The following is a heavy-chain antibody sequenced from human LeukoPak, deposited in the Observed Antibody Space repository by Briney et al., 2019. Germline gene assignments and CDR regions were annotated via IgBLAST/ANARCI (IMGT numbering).Heavy chain of an antibody. Sequence: SETLSLTCAVYGGSFSGYYWGWIRQPPGKGLEWIGGIYHSGSTFYNPSLKSRVTISVDTSKNQFSLKLSSVTAADTAMFYCARGLGPGNWFDPWGQGTLVTVSS. J-gene: IGHJ5*02. D-gene: IGHD3-10*01. CDR1: GGSFSGYY. V-gene: IGHV4-34*01. CDR2: IYHSGST. CDR3: ARGLGPGNWFDP.